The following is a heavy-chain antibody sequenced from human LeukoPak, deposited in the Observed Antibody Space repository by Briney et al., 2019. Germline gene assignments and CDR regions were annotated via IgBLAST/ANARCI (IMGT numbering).Heavy chain of an antibody. D-gene: IGHD2-2*01. CDR2: ISISSSYI. CDR1: GFTFSSYS. J-gene: IGHJ3*02. Sequence: GGSLRLSCAASGFTFSSYSMNWVRQSPGKGLEWVSSISISSSYIYYADSVKGRFTISRDNAKNSLYLQMNSLRAEDTAVYYCARPLVVPAAMIREDAFDIWGQRTMVTVSS. CDR3: ARPLVVPAAMIREDAFDI. V-gene: IGHV3-21*01.